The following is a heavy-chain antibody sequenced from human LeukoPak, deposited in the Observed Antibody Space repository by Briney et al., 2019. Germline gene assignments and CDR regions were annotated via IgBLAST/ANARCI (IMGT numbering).Heavy chain of an antibody. CDR3: ARDRAPPTSWYFDV. D-gene: IGHD3-10*01. J-gene: IGHJ2*01. CDR2: IYSGGTT. Sequence: ETLSLTCAVYGGSFSGYYWSWVRQAPGKGLEWVSVIYSGGTTYYADSVKGRFTISRDNSKNTLYLQMNSLRAEDTAVYYCARDRAPPTSWYFDVWGRGTLVTVSS. CDR1: GGSFSGYY. V-gene: IGHV3-53*01.